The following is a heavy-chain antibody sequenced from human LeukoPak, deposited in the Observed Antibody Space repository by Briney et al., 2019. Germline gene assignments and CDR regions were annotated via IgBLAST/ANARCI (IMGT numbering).Heavy chain of an antibody. CDR3: ARDLSSRDAY. CDR1: GFVVSTSW. J-gene: IGHJ4*02. CDR2: LQDDGSHQ. Sequence: PGGSLRLSCAASGFVVSTSWMGWVRQAPGKGLEWVASLQDDGSHQYYVDSAKGRFTISRENAKNSLFLQMSSLRVEDTAVYYCARDLSSRDAYWGQGTPVTVSS. D-gene: IGHD6-13*01. V-gene: IGHV3-7*03.